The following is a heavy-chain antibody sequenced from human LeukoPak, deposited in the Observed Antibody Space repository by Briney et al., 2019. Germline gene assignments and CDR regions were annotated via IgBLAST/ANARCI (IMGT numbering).Heavy chain of an antibody. CDR2: IYYSGST. CDR3: ARGHSSGWYGATWFDP. Sequence: SETLSLTCTVSGGSISGYYWSWIRQPPGKGLEWIGYIYYSGSTNYNPSPKSRVTISVDTSKNQFSLKLSSVTAADTAVYYCARGHSSGWYGATWFDPWGQGTLVTVSS. V-gene: IGHV4-59*01. J-gene: IGHJ5*02. CDR1: GGSISGYY. D-gene: IGHD6-19*01.